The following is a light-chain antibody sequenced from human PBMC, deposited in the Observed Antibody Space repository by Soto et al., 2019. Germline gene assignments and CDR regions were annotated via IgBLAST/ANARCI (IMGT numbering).Light chain of an antibody. Sequence: DIQMTQSPSTLSASVGVRVTITCRASQSISDRLAWCQRKPGKAPKLLIFDASSLESGVPSRFSGSGSGTEFTLTISSLQPDDFATYYCQHYSTVWAFGQGTKVEI. J-gene: IGKJ1*01. CDR2: DAS. CDR3: QHYSTVWA. CDR1: QSISDR. V-gene: IGKV1-5*01.